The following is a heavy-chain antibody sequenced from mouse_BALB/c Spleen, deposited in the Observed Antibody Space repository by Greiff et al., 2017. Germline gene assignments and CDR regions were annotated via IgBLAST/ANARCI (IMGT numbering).Heavy chain of an antibody. CDR3: VIGQYGKIYAMDY. CDR2: ISSGSSTI. V-gene: IGHV5-17*02. CDR1: GFTFSSFG. Sequence: EVKLMESGGGLVQPGGSRKLSCAASGFTFSSFGMHWVRQAPEKGLEWVAYISSGSSTIYYADTVKGRFTISRDNPKNTLFLQMTSLRSEDTAMYYCVIGQYGKIYAMDYWGQGTSVTVSS. D-gene: IGHD2-10*02. J-gene: IGHJ4*01.